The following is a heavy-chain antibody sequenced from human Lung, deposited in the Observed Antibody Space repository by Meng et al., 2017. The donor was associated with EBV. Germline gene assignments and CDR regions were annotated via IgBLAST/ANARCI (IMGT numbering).Heavy chain of an antibody. J-gene: IGHJ4*02. V-gene: IGHV4-30-4*01. CDR3: ASFDHIPRRNYFDY. D-gene: IGHD2-21*01. CDR2: IHHSGSA. Sequence: QVQLQESGPGLVEPSQTLSLTCTVSGGSMSRGNYYWSWIRQPPGKGLEWIGYIHHSGSAYYNPSLKSRVSTSVDTSKNQFSLNLNSMTAADTAVYYCASFDHIPRRNYFDYWGQGTLVTVSS. CDR1: GGSMSRGNYY.